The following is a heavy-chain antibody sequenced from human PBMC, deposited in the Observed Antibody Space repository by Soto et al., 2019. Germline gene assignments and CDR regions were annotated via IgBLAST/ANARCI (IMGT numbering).Heavy chain of an antibody. J-gene: IGHJ4*02. CDR1: GFTFSAYT. D-gene: IGHD1-20*01. CDR3: ARDHNWAFDY. V-gene: IGHV3-48*02. CDR2: IIGGGSSI. Sequence: PGGSLRLSCAASGFTFSAYTMNWVRQAPGKGLEWVSYIIGGGSSIHLADSVKGRFTVSRDDAKGSVYLQMNSLRDEDTAVYYCARDHNWAFDYWGQGALVTVS.